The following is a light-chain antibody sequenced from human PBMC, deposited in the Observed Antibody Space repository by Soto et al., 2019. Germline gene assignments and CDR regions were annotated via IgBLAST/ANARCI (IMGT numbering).Light chain of an antibody. CDR2: TAF. J-gene: IGKJ2*01. Sequence: DIQMTQSPSSLSASVGDRVTITCRASQGIGSYLAWYQQKPGKIPKLLIYTAFTLQSGVPSRFSGSGSGTDFTLTISSLQAEDVATYFCQEYTGAPYAFGQGTKLEIK. V-gene: IGKV1-27*01. CDR3: QEYTGAPYA. CDR1: QGIGSY.